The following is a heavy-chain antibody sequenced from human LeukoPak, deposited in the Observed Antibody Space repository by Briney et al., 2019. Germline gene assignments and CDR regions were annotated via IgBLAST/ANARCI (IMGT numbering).Heavy chain of an antibody. V-gene: IGHV3-9*01. D-gene: IGHD6-19*01. CDR3: AKDTDVAVAGTGGDYGMDV. J-gene: IGHJ6*02. CDR2: ISWNSGSI. Sequence: GGSLRLSCAASGFTFDDYAMHWVRQAPGKGVEGVSGISWNSGSIGYADSVKGGFTISRDNDKNSLYLQMSSLRAEDTALYYCAKDTDVAVAGTGGDYGMDVWGQGTTVTVSS. CDR1: GFTFDDYA.